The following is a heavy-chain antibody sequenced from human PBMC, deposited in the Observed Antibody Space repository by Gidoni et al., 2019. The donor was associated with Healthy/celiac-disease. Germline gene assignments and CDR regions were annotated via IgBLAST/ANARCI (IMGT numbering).Heavy chain of an antibody. CDR3: ARLTRIGDFDY. CDR2: IYYSGST. D-gene: IGHD2-15*01. Sequence: QLQLQESGPGLVKPSETLSLTCTVPGGSISSSSYYWGWIRQPPGKGLEWIGSIYYSGSTYYNPSLKSRVTISVDTSKNQFSLKLSSVTAADTAVYYCARLTRIGDFDYWGQGTLVTVSS. V-gene: IGHV4-39*01. CDR1: GGSISSSSYY. J-gene: IGHJ4*02.